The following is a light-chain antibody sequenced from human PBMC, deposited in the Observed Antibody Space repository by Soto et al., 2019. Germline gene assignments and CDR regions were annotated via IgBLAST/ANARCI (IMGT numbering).Light chain of an antibody. V-gene: IGKV3-20*01. CDR2: AAS. CDR3: QQYGDSRQVT. CDR1: QRVSANY. J-gene: IGKJ4*01. Sequence: ETVLTQSPGTLSLSPGETATLSCRASQRVSANYLAWYQHKPGQAPRLLIYAASTRATGTPDRFSGSGSGTDFTLTIRRLEPEDFALYYCQQYGDSRQVTFGGGTKVEIK.